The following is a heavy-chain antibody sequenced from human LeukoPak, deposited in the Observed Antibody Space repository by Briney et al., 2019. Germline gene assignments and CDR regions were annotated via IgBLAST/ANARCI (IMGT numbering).Heavy chain of an antibody. CDR1: RSTSSIYA. V-gene: IGHV3-23*01. CDR3: AKDQPMEWESLFDY. CDR2: ISGSGRST. Sequence: GGSLRLSSAASRSTSSIYATSSGRQAPGKGLEWVSAISGSGRSTYYADSVKGRFTISRDNSKNTVYLQMNSLRAEDTAVYYCAKDQPMEWESLFDYWGQGILVTVPS. J-gene: IGHJ4*02. D-gene: IGHD1-26*01.